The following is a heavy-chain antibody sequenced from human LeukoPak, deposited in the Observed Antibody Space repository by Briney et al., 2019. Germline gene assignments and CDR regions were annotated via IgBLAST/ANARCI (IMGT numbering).Heavy chain of an antibody. D-gene: IGHD2-2*02. CDR3: AKGDCSSTSCYNGPNYYYYMDV. J-gene: IGHJ6*03. Sequence: GGSLRLSCAASGFTFSSYAMSWVRQAPGKGLEWVSAISGSGGGTYYADSVKGRFTISRDNSKNTLYLQMNSLRAEDTAVYYCAKGDCSSTSCYNGPNYYYYMDVWGKGTTVTVSS. V-gene: IGHV3-23*01. CDR2: ISGSGGGT. CDR1: GFTFSSYA.